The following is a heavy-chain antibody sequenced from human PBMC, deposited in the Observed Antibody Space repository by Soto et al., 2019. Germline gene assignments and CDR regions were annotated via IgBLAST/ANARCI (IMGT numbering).Heavy chain of an antibody. J-gene: IGHJ4*02. D-gene: IGHD3-22*01. CDR3: ARDLTKNTYYYDSSGYSHLDY. Sequence: GGSLRLSCAASGFTFSSYAMHWVRQAPGKGLEWVAVISYDGSNKYYADSVKGRFTISRDNSKNTLYLQMNSLRAEDTAVYYCARDLTKNTYYYDSSGYSHLDYWGQGTLVTVSS. CDR1: GFTFSSYA. CDR2: ISYDGSNK. V-gene: IGHV3-30-3*01.